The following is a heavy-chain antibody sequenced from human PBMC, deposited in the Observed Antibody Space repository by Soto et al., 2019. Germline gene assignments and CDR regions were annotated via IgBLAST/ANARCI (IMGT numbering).Heavy chain of an antibody. CDR3: ARHSGAVKPDY. J-gene: IGHJ4*02. CDR1: GCIFSVYW. D-gene: IGHD1-26*01. CDR2: IYPGDSDT. Sequence: GESLKISCQASGCIFSVYWIGWVRQLPGKGLEWMGIIYPGDSDTRYSPSFQGQVTLSADKSISTAYLQWTSLKASDTAMYYCARHSGAVKPDYWGRGTLVTVSS. V-gene: IGHV5-51*01.